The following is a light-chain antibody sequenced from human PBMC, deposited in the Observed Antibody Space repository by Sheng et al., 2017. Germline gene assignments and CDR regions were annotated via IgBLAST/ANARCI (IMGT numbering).Light chain of an antibody. J-gene: IGKJ4*01. CDR1: QDIRHH. CDR3: QQRSNWPLT. V-gene: IGKV1-27*01. CDR2: AAS. Sequence: GDRVTITCRASQDIRHHLAWYQQQPGKAPKLLIFAASALQSGVPSRFSGSGFGTDFTLTISSLEPEDFAVYYCQQRSNWPLTFGGGTKVEIK.